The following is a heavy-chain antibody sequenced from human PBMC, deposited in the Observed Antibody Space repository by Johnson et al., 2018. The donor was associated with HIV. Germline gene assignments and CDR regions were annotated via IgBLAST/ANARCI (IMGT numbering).Heavy chain of an antibody. CDR2: IYSGGST. CDR3: ASTNIAAPTGSDAFDI. CDR1: GFTVSSNY. Sequence: VQLVESGGGLVQPGGSLRLSCAASGFTVSSNYMSWVRQAPGKGLEWVSVIYSGGSTYYAASVKGRFTISRDNSKNTLYLQMNSLRAEDTAVYYCASTNIAAPTGSDAFDIWGQGTMVTVSS. D-gene: IGHD6-13*01. J-gene: IGHJ3*02. V-gene: IGHV3-66*02.